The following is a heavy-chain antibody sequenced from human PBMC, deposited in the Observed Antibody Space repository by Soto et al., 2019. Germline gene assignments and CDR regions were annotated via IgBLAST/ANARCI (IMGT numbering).Heavy chain of an antibody. CDR3: THDYGDYRYYFDY. D-gene: IGHD4-17*01. CDR2: IKSKTDGGTT. Sequence: EVQLVESGGGLVKPGGSLRLSCAASGFTFTYAWMSWVRQAPGKWPEWVGRIKSKTDGGTTDYAAPVKGRFTISRDDSKNTLYLQMNRLKIEDTAVYYCTHDYGDYRYYFDYWGPGILVTVSS. CDR1: GFTFTYAW. V-gene: IGHV3-15*01. J-gene: IGHJ4*02.